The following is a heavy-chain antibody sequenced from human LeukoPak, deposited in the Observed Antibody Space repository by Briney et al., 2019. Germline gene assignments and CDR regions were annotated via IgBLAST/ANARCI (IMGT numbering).Heavy chain of an antibody. CDR1: GGSFSGYY. Sequence: SETLSLTCAVYGGSFSGYYWSWIRQPPGKGLEWIWEINHSGSTNHNPSLKSRVTISVDTSKSQFSLKLSSVTAADTAVYYCARALWFGELFMDYWGQGTLVTVSS. D-gene: IGHD3-10*01. CDR2: INHSGST. V-gene: IGHV4-34*01. J-gene: IGHJ4*02. CDR3: ARALWFGELFMDY.